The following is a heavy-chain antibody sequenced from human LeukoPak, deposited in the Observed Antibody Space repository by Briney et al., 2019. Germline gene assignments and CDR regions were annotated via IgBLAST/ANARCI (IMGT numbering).Heavy chain of an antibody. Sequence: SQTLYLTCSISGDSVSSNSLTWNWPRQSPSRGLQWLLRTYYRSTWYNDYAVSVRGRITVNPDTSKNQFSLHLNSVTPEDTAVYYCARRLTQYDCFDPWGQGILVTVSS. V-gene: IGHV6-1*01. CDR2: TYYRSTWYN. CDR3: ARRLTQYDCFDP. D-gene: IGHD2-2*01. CDR1: GDSVSSNSLT. J-gene: IGHJ5*02.